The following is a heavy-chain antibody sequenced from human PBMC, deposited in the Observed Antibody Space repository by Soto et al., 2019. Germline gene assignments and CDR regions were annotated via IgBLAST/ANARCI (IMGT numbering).Heavy chain of an antibody. J-gene: IGHJ6*02. V-gene: IGHV3-9*01. CDR3: AKDIGSVTIFGVVIIDLFYGMDV. Sequence: PGGSLRLSCAASGFTFDDYAMHWVRQAPGKGLEWVSGISWNSGSIGYADSVKGRSTISRDNAKNSLYLQMNSLRAEDTALYYCAKDIGSVTIFGVVIIDLFYGMDVWGQGTTVTVSS. D-gene: IGHD3-3*01. CDR2: ISWNSGSI. CDR1: GFTFDDYA.